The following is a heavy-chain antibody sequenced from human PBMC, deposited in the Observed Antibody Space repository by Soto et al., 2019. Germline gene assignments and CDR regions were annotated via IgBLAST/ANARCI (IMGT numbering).Heavy chain of an antibody. CDR2: ISAYNGNT. V-gene: IGHV1-18*04. D-gene: IGHD3-9*01. J-gene: IGHJ6*02. Sequence: ASVKVSCKASGYTFTSYGISWVRQAPGQGLEWMGWISAYNGNTNYAQKLQGRVTMTTDTSTSTAYMELRSLRSDDTAVYYCARGHDGPYDILTGSAWSYYGMDVWGQGTTVTVSS. CDR3: ARGHDGPYDILTGSAWSYYGMDV. CDR1: GYTFTSYG.